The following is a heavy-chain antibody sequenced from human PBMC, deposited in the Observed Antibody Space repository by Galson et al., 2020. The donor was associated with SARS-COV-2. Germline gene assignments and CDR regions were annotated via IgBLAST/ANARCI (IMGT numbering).Heavy chain of an antibody. J-gene: IGHJ6*02. CDR3: ARGDPPLIGGLDA. Sequence: GESLKISCAASGFTFRSYGMHWVRQAPGKGLEWVALIWYDGSNKDYADSVKGRFTTSRDNSKNTLYLQMNSLRAEDTAVYYCARGDPPLIGGLDAWGQGTTVTVSS. CDR1: GFTFRSYG. D-gene: IGHD2-21*01. V-gene: IGHV3-33*01. CDR2: IWYDGSNK.